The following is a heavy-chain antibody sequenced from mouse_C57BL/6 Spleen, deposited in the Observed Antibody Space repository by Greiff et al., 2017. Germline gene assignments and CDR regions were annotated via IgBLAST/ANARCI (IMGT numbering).Heavy chain of an antibody. J-gene: IGHJ3*01. V-gene: IGHV1-26*01. Sequence: EVQLQQSGPELVKPGASVKISCKASGYTFTDYYMNWVKQSHGKSLEWIGDINPNNGGTSYNQKFKGKATLTVDKSSSTAYMELRSLTSEDSAVYYCARSLWLFAYWGQGTLVTVSA. D-gene: IGHD1-1*02. CDR3: ARSLWLFAY. CDR1: GYTFTDYY. CDR2: INPNNGGT.